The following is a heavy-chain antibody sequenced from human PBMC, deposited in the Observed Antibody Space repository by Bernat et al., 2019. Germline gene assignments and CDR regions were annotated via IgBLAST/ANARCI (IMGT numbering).Heavy chain of an antibody. D-gene: IGHD5-18*01. V-gene: IGHV4-30-4*01. CDR1: GYSIRSGDHY. Sequence: QVPLQESGPRLVKPSQTLSLTCTVSGYSIRSGDHYWSWIRLPPGKGLELLGHISYSGTTYYNPSLNSRVSLSVDTSTNQFSLKLNSVTAADTAVYYCARGRGFGYGVDYWGQGTQVTVSS. CDR2: ISYSGTT. CDR3: ARGRGFGYGVDY. J-gene: IGHJ4*02.